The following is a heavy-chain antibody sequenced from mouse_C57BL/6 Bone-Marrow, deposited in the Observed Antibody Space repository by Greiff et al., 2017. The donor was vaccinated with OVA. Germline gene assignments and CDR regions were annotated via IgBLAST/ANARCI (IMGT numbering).Heavy chain of an antibody. CDR3: ARSYYYGSSYYAMDY. J-gene: IGHJ4*01. CDR2: IYPGGGYT. V-gene: IGHV1-63*01. D-gene: IGHD1-1*01. CDR1: GYTFTNYW. Sequence: VKLMESGAELVRPGTSVKMSCKASGYTFTNYWIGWAKQRPGHGLEWIGDIYPGGGYTNYNEKFKGKATLTADKSSSTAYMQFSSLTSEDSAIYYCARSYYYGSSYYAMDYWGQGTSVTVSS.